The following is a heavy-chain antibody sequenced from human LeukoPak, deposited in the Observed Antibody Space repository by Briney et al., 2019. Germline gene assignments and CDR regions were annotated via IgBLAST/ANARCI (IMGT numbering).Heavy chain of an antibody. Sequence: GGSLRLSCAASGFTFSSYSMNWVRQAPGKGLEWVSSISSSSSYIYYADSVKGRFTISRDNAKDSLYLQMNSLRAEDTAVYYCVCYYYDSSGYPYGYWGQGTLVTVSS. V-gene: IGHV3-21*01. CDR3: VCYYYDSSGYPYGY. CDR2: ISSSSSYI. CDR1: GFTFSSYS. D-gene: IGHD3-22*01. J-gene: IGHJ4*02.